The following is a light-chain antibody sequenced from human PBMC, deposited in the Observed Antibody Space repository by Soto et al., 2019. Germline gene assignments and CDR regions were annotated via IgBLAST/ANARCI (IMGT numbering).Light chain of an antibody. V-gene: IGKV1-9*01. Sequence: DIQLTQAPSFLSASVGDRVTITCRASQGISSSLAWYQQKPGKAPKLLIYAASTLQSGGPSRFSGSGSGTEFTLTISSLQPEDFATYYCQQLNSYPRVTFGGGTKVEIK. CDR3: QQLNSYPRVT. CDR1: QGISSS. J-gene: IGKJ4*01. CDR2: AAS.